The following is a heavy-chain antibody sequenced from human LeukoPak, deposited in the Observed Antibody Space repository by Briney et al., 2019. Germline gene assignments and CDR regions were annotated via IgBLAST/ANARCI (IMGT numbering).Heavy chain of an antibody. CDR1: GATFRSSV. J-gene: IGHJ4*02. D-gene: IGHD6-25*01. CDR3: ARSSGYGDSYFFGY. CDR2: IWYDGGDK. Sequence: GGSLRLSCAASGATFRSSVMHWVRKAPGKGLEWVAVIWYDGGDKKYADSVKGRFTISRDNSKNTLYLQMNSLRAEDTAVYYCARSSGYGDSYFFGYWGQGTLVSVSS. V-gene: IGHV3-33*01.